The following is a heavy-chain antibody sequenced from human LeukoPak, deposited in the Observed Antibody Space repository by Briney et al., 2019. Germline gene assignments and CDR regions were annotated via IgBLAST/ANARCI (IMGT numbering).Heavy chain of an antibody. D-gene: IGHD4-17*01. Sequence: SETLSLTCTVSGGSISSSSYYWGWIRQPPGKGLEWIGSIYYSGSTYYNPSLKSRVTISVDTSKNQFSLKLSSVTAADTAVYYCARGGYGDLYYYYYIDVWGKGTTVTVSS. CDR2: IYYSGST. CDR3: ARGGYGDLYYYYYIDV. V-gene: IGHV4-39*07. J-gene: IGHJ6*03. CDR1: GGSISSSSYY.